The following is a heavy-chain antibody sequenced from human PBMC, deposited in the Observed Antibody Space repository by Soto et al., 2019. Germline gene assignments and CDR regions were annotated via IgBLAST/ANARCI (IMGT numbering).Heavy chain of an antibody. CDR3: ARRARPDFYYMDV. CDR1: GVTLGGFA. V-gene: IGHV3-64*01. Sequence: EVQLVASGGGWAQPVGSLRRSCAASGVTLGGFARDWFRQAPGKGLEYVAGISSTGVGTYYSNSVQGRFTVSRDNSKNTVYLQMGSLRPEDMAVYYCARRARPDFYYMDVWGKGTTVTVS. CDR2: ISSTGVGT. D-gene: IGHD6-6*01. J-gene: IGHJ6*03.